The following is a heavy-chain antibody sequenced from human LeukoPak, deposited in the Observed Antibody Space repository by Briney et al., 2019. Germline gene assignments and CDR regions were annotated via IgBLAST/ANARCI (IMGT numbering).Heavy chain of an antibody. Sequence: GGSLRLSCAASGFTFSSYAMNWVRQAPGKGLEWVSGISGSGGSTYFADSVKGRFTISRDNSKNTLYLQMNSLRAEDTAVYYCAKDPRTWFGELLSPSYFDYWGLGTLVNVSS. D-gene: IGHD3-10*01. CDR2: ISGSGGST. CDR3: AKDPRTWFGELLSPSYFDY. J-gene: IGHJ4*02. CDR1: GFTFSSYA. V-gene: IGHV3-23*01.